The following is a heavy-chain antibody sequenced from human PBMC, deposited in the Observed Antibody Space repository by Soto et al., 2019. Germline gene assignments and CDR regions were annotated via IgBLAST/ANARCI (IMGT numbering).Heavy chain of an antibody. V-gene: IGHV1-69*13. J-gene: IGHJ6*02. Sequence: SVKASCKASGGTFSCYAISWVRQAPGQGLEWMGGIIPIFGTADYAQKFQGRVTITADESTSTAYMELSSLRSEDTAVYYCARSKQGYCSSTSCYFHPYYYYGMDVWGQGTTVTVSS. CDR1: GGTFSCYA. D-gene: IGHD2-2*01. CDR2: IIPIFGTA. CDR3: ARSKQGYCSSTSCYFHPYYYYGMDV.